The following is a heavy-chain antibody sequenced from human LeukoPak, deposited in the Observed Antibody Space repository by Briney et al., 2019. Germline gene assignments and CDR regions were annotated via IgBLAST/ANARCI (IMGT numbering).Heavy chain of an antibody. CDR1: GYTFTSYG. D-gene: IGHD3-10*01. J-gene: IGHJ4*02. CDR2: ISAYNGNT. V-gene: IGHV1-18*01. CDR3: AAQAHYGSGSYYNFAAGD. Sequence: ASVKVSCKASGYTFTSYGIRWVRQAPGQGLEWMGWISAYNGNTNYAQKLQGRVTMTTDTSTSTAYMELRSLRSDDTAVYYCAAQAHYGSGSYYNFAAGDWGQGTLVTVSS.